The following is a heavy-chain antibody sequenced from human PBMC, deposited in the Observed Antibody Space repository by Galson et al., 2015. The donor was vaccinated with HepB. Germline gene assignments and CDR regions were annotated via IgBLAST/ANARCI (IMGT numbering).Heavy chain of an antibody. V-gene: IGHV3-30*04. D-gene: IGHD2-8*01. Sequence: SLRLSCAASGFTFSSYAMHWVRQAPGKGLEWVAVISYDGSNKYYADSVKGRFTVSRDNAENSLYLQMNSLRAEDTAVYYCARETHAYFDYWGQGTLVTVSS. J-gene: IGHJ4*02. CDR2: ISYDGSNK. CDR1: GFTFSSYA. CDR3: ARETHAYFDY.